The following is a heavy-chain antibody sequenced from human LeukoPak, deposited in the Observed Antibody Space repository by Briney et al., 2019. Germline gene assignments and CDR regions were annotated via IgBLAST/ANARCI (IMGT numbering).Heavy chain of an antibody. D-gene: IGHD4-17*01. CDR2: INPSAGST. Sequence: ASVKVSCKASGYTFTSYYMHWGRHAPGQGLEWMGIINPSAGSTSYAQTFQGRVTMTRDTSTGTVYLELSSLTSEDTAVYYCATGPTVTRLDYWGQGTLVTVSS. CDR1: GYTFTSYY. CDR3: ATGPTVTRLDY. V-gene: IGHV1-46*01. J-gene: IGHJ4*02.